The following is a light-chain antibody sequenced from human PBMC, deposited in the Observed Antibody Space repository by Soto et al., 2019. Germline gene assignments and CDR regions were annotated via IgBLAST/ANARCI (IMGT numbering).Light chain of an antibody. V-gene: IGLV1-40*01. CDR1: SSNIGAGYD. Sequence: QAVVTQPPSVSGAPGQRVTISCTGSSSNIGAGYDVHWYQQLPGTAPKLLIYANNTRPSGVPDRFSGSKSGTSASLAITGLQAEDEADYYCQSYDSSLSAVVFGGGTKLTVL. CDR3: QSYDSSLSAVV. J-gene: IGLJ2*01. CDR2: ANN.